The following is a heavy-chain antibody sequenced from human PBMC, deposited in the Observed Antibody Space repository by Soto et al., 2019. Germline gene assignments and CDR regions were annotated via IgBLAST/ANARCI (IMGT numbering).Heavy chain of an antibody. D-gene: IGHD2-2*01. CDR1: GFNFSSYA. J-gene: IGHJ4*02. CDR3: GIEGQAATVPTPHY. CDR2: ISNDGTKK. V-gene: IGHV3-30*04. Sequence: QVQLVESGGGVVQPGRSLRLSCAASGFNFSSYAMHWVRQAQGEGLEWVAGISNDGTKKYYADSVNGRFTISRDNSKNTFYLEINSLGDEDKAGDYCGIEGQAATVPTPHYWGQGTLVTVSS.